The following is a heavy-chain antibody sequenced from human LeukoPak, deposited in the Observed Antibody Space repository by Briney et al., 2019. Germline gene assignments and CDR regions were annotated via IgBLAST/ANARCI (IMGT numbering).Heavy chain of an antibody. V-gene: IGHV1-8*01. CDR3: AREYALWFGELLFDAFDI. CDR1: GYTFTSYD. J-gene: IGHJ3*02. CDR2: MNPNSGNT. Sequence: ASVKVSCKASGYTFTSYDINWVRQATGQGLEWMGWMNPNSGNTGYAQKFQGRVTMTRNTSISTAYMELSSLRSEDTAVYYCAREYALWFGELLFDAFDIWGQGTMVTDSS. D-gene: IGHD3-10*01.